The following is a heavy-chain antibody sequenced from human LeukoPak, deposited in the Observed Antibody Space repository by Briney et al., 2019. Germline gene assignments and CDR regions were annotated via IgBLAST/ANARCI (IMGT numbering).Heavy chain of an antibody. CDR2: IVVGSGNT. J-gene: IGHJ4*02. V-gene: IGHV1-58*02. Sequence: SVKVSCKASGFTFTSSTMQWVRQARGQRLEWIGWIVVGSGNTNYAQKFQGRVTMTRDTSTNTVYMELSSLRSEDTAMYYCARGFYGLRLKGQYFDYWGQGTLVTVSS. CDR1: GFTFTSST. D-gene: IGHD4-17*01. CDR3: ARGFYGLRLKGQYFDY.